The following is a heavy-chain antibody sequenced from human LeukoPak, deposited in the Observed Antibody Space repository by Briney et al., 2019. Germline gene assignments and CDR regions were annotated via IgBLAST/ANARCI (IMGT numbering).Heavy chain of an antibody. Sequence: GGSLRLSCAASGFTFTSYYMHWVRQAPGKGLEWVSLISRGGDVTYYADSVKGRFTISRDSSKNTLYLQMHSLRAEDTAVYYCAARPGEVAVPYDYWGQGTLVTVSS. D-gene: IGHD2-15*01. CDR3: AARPGEVAVPYDY. CDR1: GFTFTSYY. J-gene: IGHJ4*02. CDR2: ISRGGDVT. V-gene: IGHV3-23*01.